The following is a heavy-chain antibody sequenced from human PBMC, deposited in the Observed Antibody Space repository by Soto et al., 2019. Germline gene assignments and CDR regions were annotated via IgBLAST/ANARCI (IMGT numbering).Heavy chain of an antibody. V-gene: IGHV3-30*03. Sequence: WIIKEQGKGLEWVAATTYDGGIKHYVDAVQGRFTISRDNSKNTRYLQMNSLRVEDPATYYCAAALGKPYGSKVPAFLLNRSSDL. J-gene: IGHJ2*01. CDR2: TTYDGGIK. CDR3: AAALGKPYGSKVPAFLLNRSSDL. D-gene: IGHD6-13*01.